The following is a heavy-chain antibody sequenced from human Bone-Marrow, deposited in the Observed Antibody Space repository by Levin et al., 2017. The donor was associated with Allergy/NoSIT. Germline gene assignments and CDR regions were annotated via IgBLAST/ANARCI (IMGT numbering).Heavy chain of an antibody. CDR1: GFTFSSFG. CDR3: AREGSSTGWSSLEY. D-gene: IGHD6-19*01. V-gene: IGHV3-33*01. J-gene: IGHJ4*02. Sequence: GESLKISCAASGFTFSSFGMHWVRQAPGKGLEWVAIIWNDGTHKNYGDSVKGRFTISRDNTENTLYLQMNSLRVEDTAVYYCAREGSSTGWSSLEYWGQGTNVIVSS. CDR2: IWNDGTHK.